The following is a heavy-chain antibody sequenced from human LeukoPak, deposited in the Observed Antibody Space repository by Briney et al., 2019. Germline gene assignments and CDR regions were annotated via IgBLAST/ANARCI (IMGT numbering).Heavy chain of an antibody. D-gene: IGHD5-24*01. V-gene: IGHV3-21*01. CDR3: ARERGVEIALDY. CDR2: IHYNNRDN. Sequence: GGSLRLSCVASGFTFSDYSMNWVRQAPGKGLEWVSSIHYNNRDNFYADPVKGRFTIYRDNAKSALYLQMSSLRAEDTAVYYCARERGVEIALDYWGQGILVIVSS. CDR1: GFTFSDYS. J-gene: IGHJ4*02.